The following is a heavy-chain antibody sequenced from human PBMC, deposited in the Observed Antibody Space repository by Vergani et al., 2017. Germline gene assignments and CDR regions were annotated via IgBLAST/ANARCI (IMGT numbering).Heavy chain of an antibody. CDR1: GYTFTGYY. J-gene: IGHJ4*02. CDR2: INPNSGGT. CDR3: ARGTPPLRFLEWLLYS. Sequence: QVQLVQSGAEVKKPGASVKVSCKASGYTFTGYYMHWVRQAPGQGLEWMGWINPNSGGTNYAQKFQGRVTMTRDTSISTAYMELSRLRSDDTAVYYCARGTPPLRFLEWLLYSWGQGTLVTVSS. D-gene: IGHD3-3*01. V-gene: IGHV1-2*02.